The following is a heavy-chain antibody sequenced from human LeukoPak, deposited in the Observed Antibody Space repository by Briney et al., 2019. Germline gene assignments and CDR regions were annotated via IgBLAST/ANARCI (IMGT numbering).Heavy chain of an antibody. CDR2: IYYSGST. D-gene: IGHD6-13*01. CDR1: GGSISSYY. V-gene: IGHV4-59*01. J-gene: IGHJ4*02. CDR3: AAAADFGYFDY. Sequence: PSETLSLTCTVSGGSISSYYWSWIRQPPGKGLEWIGYIYYSGSTNYSPSLKSRVTISVDTSKNQFSLKLSSVTAADTAVYYCAAAADFGYFDYWGQGTLVTVSS.